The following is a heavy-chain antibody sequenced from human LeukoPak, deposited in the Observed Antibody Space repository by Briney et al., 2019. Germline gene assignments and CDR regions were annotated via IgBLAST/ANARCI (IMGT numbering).Heavy chain of an antibody. D-gene: IGHD5-12*01. J-gene: IGHJ4*02. CDR2: ISYDGSNK. CDR3: AKDPAYSGYDLDDY. Sequence: GGSLRLSCAASGFTFSSYGMHWVRQAPGKGLGWVAVISYDGSNKYYADSVKGRFTISRDNSKNTLYLQMNSLRAEDTAVYYCAKDPAYSGYDLDDYWGQGTLVTVSS. V-gene: IGHV3-30*18. CDR1: GFTFSSYG.